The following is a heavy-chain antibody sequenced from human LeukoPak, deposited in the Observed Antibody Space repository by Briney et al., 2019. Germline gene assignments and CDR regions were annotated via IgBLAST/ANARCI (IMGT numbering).Heavy chain of an antibody. CDR1: GFTFSSSN. CDR2: IGRSDIYI. D-gene: IGHD3-22*01. J-gene: IGHJ4*02. CDR3: ARDSGYDSSGYNHYFDS. Sequence: PGGSLRLSCGASGFTFSSSNMNWVRQAAGKGLEGVSSIGRSDIYIHYADSVKGRFTISRDNAENSLYLQMNSLRAEDTAVYYCARDSGYDSSGYNHYFDSWGQGTPVTVSS. V-gene: IGHV3-21*01.